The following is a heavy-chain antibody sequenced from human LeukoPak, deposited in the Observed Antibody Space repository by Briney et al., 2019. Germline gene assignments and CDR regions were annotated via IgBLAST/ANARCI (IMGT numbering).Heavy chain of an antibody. CDR2: INPNSGGT. Sequence: GASVKVSCKASGYTFTGYYMHWVRQAPGQGLEWMGWINPNSGGTNYAQKFQGRVTMTRDTSISTAYMELSRLRSDDTAVYYCARRRYDSSGHPGVFQHWGQGTLVTVSS. CDR3: ARRRYDSSGHPGVFQH. D-gene: IGHD3-22*01. CDR1: GYTFTGYY. V-gene: IGHV1-2*02. J-gene: IGHJ1*01.